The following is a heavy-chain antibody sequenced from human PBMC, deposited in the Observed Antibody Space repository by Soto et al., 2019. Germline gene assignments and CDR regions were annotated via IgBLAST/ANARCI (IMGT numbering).Heavy chain of an antibody. CDR2: VYSTGTT. Sequence: QVLLRESGPGLVKPSETLALTCAVSGDSVSSSDFYWTWIRQPPGKPLEWIGYVYSTGTTNYSPSLKSRVDMSVDTSENQFSLKVDSVTVADTAVYFCAGFSSGTYLFDLWGQGTLVTVSS. D-gene: IGHD3-3*01. CDR3: AGFSSGTYLFDL. V-gene: IGHV4-61*08. J-gene: IGHJ5*02. CDR1: GDSVSSSDFY.